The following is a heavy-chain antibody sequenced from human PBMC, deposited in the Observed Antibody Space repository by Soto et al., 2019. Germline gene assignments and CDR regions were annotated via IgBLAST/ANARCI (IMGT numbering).Heavy chain of an antibody. CDR1: GFTFSSYG. CDR3: ARDGGIVVVPAAITSDAFDP. CDR2: IWYDGSNK. Sequence: GGSLRLSCAASGFTFSSYGMHWVRQAPGKGLEWVAVIWYDGSNKYYADSVKGRFTISRDNSKNTLYLQMNSLRAEDTAVYYCARDGGIVVVPAAITSDAFDPWGQGTLVTVSS. V-gene: IGHV3-33*01. J-gene: IGHJ5*02. D-gene: IGHD2-2*01.